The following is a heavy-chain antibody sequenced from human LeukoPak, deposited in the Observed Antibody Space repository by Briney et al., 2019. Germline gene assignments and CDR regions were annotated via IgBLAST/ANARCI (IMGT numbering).Heavy chain of an antibody. CDR3: AKDRIQLWVMDY. D-gene: IGHD5-18*01. CDR1: GFTFSSYG. J-gene: IGHJ4*02. CDR2: ISYDGSNK. Sequence: GGSLRLSCAASGFTFSSYGMHWVRQAPGKGLEWVAVISYDGSNKYYADSVKGRFTIPRDNSKNTLYLQMSSLRAEDTAVYYCAKDRIQLWVMDYWGQGTLVTVSS. V-gene: IGHV3-30*18.